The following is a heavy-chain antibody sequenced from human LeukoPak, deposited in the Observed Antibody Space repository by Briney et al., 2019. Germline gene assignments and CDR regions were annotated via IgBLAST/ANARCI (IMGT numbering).Heavy chain of an antibody. CDR3: AKDQSNWVGLLDH. J-gene: IGHJ4*02. CDR2: ISGSGGST. V-gene: IGHV3-23*01. D-gene: IGHD1-1*01. CDR1: GFTFSSYA. Sequence: GGSLRLSCAASGFTFSSYAMTCVRQAPGKGLEWVSVISGSGGSTYYADSVKGRFTISRDNSKNTLYLQMNSLRAEDTAVYYCAKDQSNWVGLLDHWGQGILVTVSS.